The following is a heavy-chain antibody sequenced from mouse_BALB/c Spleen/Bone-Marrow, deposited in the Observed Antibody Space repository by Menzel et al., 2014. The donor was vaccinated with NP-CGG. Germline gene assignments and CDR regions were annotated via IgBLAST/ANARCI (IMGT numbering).Heavy chain of an antibody. CDR3: ARQRGYAYAMDY. V-gene: IGHV5-12-1*01. CDR1: GFAFSGYD. CDR2: ISSGGSNT. Sequence: EVKLVESGGGLVEPGGSLKFSCAASGFAFSGYDMSWVRQTPEKRLEWVAYISSGGSNTYYPDTVKGRFTISRDNAKNTLYLQKNSLESEDTAMYYCARQRGYAYAMDYWGQGISVTVSS. J-gene: IGHJ4*01. D-gene: IGHD2-2*01.